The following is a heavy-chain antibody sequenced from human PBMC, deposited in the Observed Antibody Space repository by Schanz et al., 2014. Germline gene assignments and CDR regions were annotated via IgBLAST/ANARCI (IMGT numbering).Heavy chain of an antibody. CDR2: ISSTSSYI. V-gene: IGHV3-21*04. D-gene: IGHD3-3*01. CDR3: ARQPGRITVSGVVSNWFDP. Sequence: EVQLVESGGGLVKPGGSLRLSCAASGFTFSNYSMNWVRQAPGKGLEWVSSISSTSSYIFYADSVKGRFTISRDNSKNTLYLQMNSLRVEDTAVYYCARQPGRITVSGVVSNWFDPWGQGTLVTVSS. J-gene: IGHJ5*02. CDR1: GFTFSNYS.